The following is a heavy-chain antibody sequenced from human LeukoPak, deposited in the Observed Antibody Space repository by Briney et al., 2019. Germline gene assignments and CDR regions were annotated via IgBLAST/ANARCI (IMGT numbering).Heavy chain of an antibody. CDR1: GGSISSGDYY. CDR3: ARGGARITMIVVV. D-gene: IGHD3-22*01. CDR2: IYYSGST. V-gene: IGHV4-30-4*01. Sequence: SETLSLTCTVSGGSISSGDYYWSWIRQPPGKGLEWIRYIYYSGSTYYNPSLKSRVTISVDTSKNQFSLKLSSVTAADTAVYYCARGGARITMIVVVWGQGTLVTVSS. J-gene: IGHJ4*02.